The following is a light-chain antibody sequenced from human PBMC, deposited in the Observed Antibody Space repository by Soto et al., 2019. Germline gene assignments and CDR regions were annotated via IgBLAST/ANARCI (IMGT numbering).Light chain of an antibody. V-gene: IGKV1-33*01. CDR3: QQYDNPPT. CDR1: QDISNY. CDR2: DAS. Sequence: DIQMTQSPSSLSASVGDRVTITCQASQDISNYLNWYQQKPGKAPKLLIYDASNLETGVPSRFSGIGSGTDFTFTISSLQPEDIATYYCQQYDNPPTFGPGTKVDIK. J-gene: IGKJ3*01.